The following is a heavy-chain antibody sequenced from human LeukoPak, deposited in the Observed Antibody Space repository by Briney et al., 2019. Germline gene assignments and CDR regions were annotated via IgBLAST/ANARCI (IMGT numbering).Heavy chain of an antibody. D-gene: IGHD3-22*01. Sequence: PSETLSLTCAVYGGSFSGYYWSWIRQPPGKGLEWIGEINHSRSTNYNPSLKSRATISVDTSKNQFSRKLSSVTAADTAVYYCARVERYYYASSGFDYWGQGTLVTVSS. V-gene: IGHV4-34*01. J-gene: IGHJ4*02. CDR2: INHSRST. CDR1: GGSFSGYY. CDR3: ARVERYYYASSGFDY.